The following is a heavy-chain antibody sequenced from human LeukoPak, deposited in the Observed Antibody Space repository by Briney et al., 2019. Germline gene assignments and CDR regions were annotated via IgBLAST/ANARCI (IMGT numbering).Heavy chain of an antibody. D-gene: IGHD2-15*01. CDR3: ARVKEYIVVVVAATDCDY. CDR2: ICSSGSTI. CDR1: GFTLSDYL. J-gene: IGHJ4*02. Sequence: SGGSLRLSCAASGFTLSDYLVSWIRDAPGEGLEGVSYICSSGSTIYYADYVKGRFTISRDNAKNTLYLEMNILRAEDTAVYCCARVKEYIVVVVAATDCDYWGQGTLVTVSS. V-gene: IGHV3-11*04.